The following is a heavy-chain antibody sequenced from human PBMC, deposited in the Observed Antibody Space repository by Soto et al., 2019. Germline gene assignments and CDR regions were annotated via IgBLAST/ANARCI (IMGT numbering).Heavy chain of an antibody. CDR3: ANGDRCGYYYNDPIFYFDS. V-gene: IGHV3-23*01. CDR1: GSTFSSYA. CDR2: ISGSGGST. D-gene: IGHD3-22*01. Sequence: GGSLRLSCAASGSTFSSYAMSWVRQAPGKGLEWVSAISGSGGSTYYADSVKGRFTISRDNSKNTLYLQMNSLRAEDTAVFYCANGDRCGYYYNDPIFYFDSWGQGTLVTVS. J-gene: IGHJ4*02.